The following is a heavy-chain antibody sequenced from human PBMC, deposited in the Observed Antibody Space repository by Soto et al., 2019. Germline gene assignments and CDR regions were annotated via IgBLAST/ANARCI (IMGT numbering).Heavy chain of an antibody. J-gene: IGHJ5*02. CDR2: IYATGTT. Sequence: SETLSLTCTVSAASVSGFSWSWIRKSAGEGLEWIGRIYATGTTDYNPARKSRVMMSVDTSKKQFSLKWRSVTAADKAVYYCVRDGRKTLRDWFNPWGQGISVTAPQ. V-gene: IGHV4-4*07. CDR3: VRDGRKTLRDWFNP. CDR1: AASVSGFS. D-gene: IGHD1-1*01.